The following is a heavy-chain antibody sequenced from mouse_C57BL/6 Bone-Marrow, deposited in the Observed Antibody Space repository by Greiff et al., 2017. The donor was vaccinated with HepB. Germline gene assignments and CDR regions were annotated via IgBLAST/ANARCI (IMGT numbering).Heavy chain of an antibody. V-gene: IGHV2-2*01. D-gene: IGHD2-3*01. CDR2: IWSGGST. CDR1: GFSLTSYG. Sequence: VKLQQSGPGLVQPSQSLSITCTVSGFSLTSYGVHWVRQSPGKGLEWLGVIWSGGSTDYNAAFISRLSISKDNSKSQVFFKMNSLQADDTAIYYCARTGDGYPAWFAYWGQGTLVTVSA. CDR3: ARTGDGYPAWFAY. J-gene: IGHJ3*01.